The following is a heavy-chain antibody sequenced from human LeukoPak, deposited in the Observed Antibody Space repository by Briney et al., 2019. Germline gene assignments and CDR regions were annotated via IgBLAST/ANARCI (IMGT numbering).Heavy chain of an antibody. Sequence: SETLSLTCAVYGGSFSGYYWSWIRQPPGKGLEWIGEINHSGSTNYNPSLKSRVTISVDTSKNQYSLKLSSVTAADTAVYYCARAGYCSSTSCRNWFDPWGQGTLVTVSS. CDR3: ARAGYCSSTSCRNWFDP. V-gene: IGHV4-34*01. CDR2: INHSGST. J-gene: IGHJ5*02. CDR1: GGSFSGYY. D-gene: IGHD2-2*01.